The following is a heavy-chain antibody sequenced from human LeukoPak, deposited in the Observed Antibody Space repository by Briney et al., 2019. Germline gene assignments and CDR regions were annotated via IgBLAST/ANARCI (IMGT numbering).Heavy chain of an antibody. CDR2: IYGGGST. CDR3: AKSIVVVTTMGYYFDY. V-gene: IGHV3-53*01. Sequence: GGSLRLPCAASGFTVSSNYMSWVRQAPGKGLEWVSVIYGGGSTYYADSVKGRFTISRDNSKNTLYLQMNSLRAEDTAVYYCAKSIVVVTTMGYYFDYWGQGTLVTVSS. CDR1: GFTVSSNY. D-gene: IGHD3-22*01. J-gene: IGHJ4*02.